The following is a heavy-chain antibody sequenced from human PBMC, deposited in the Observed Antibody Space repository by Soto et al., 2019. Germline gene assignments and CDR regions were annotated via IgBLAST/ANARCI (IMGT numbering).Heavy chain of an antibody. D-gene: IGHD2-2*01. J-gene: IGHJ5*02. V-gene: IGHV3-11*05. CDR3: ARNKVVVGTIGFDP. Sequence: QVQLVESGGGLVKPGGSLRLSCAASGLTFSDSYMSWIRQAPGKGLEWVSDITSGGTYTNYADSVKGRFTISRDNAKDSLYLQMNSLRAEATAVYYCARNKVVVGTIGFDPWGQGTLVTVSS. CDR2: ITSGGTYT. CDR1: GLTFSDSY.